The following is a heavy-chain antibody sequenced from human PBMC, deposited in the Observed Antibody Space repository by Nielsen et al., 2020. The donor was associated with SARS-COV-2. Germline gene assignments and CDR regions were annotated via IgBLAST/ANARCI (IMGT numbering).Heavy chain of an antibody. Sequence: GESLKISCAASGFTFSSYAMSWVRQAPGKGLEWVSAISGSGGSTYYADSVKGRFTISRDNSKNTLYLQMNSLRAEDTAVYYCAKEGENGDYAGDAFDIWGQGTMVTVSS. CDR1: GFTFSSYA. D-gene: IGHD4-17*01. V-gene: IGHV3-23*01. CDR2: ISGSGGST. CDR3: AKEGENGDYAGDAFDI. J-gene: IGHJ3*02.